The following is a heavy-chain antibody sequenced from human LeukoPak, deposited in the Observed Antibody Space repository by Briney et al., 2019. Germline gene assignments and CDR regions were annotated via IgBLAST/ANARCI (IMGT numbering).Heavy chain of an antibody. D-gene: IGHD5-18*01. V-gene: IGHV3-53*01. Sequence: GGSLRLSCEASGLTVNNNYMNWVGQAPGKGLEWVSALYIGGNTYYADSVRGRFTISRDNSKNTLYLQMNSLRAEDTAIYYCMTAAGYNFGQYWGQGTLVTVSS. J-gene: IGHJ4*02. CDR3: MTAAGYNFGQY. CDR2: LYIGGNT. CDR1: GLTVNNNY.